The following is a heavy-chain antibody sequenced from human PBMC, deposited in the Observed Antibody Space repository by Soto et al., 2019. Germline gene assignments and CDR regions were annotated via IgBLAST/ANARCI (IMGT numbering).Heavy chain of an antibody. CDR2: ANPILSLS. CDR1: GDTFNFYS. Sequence: QVQLVQSGAEVKRPGASVTVSCKASGDTFNFYSINWVRQAPGLGLEWLGRANPILSLSNYAQRFQGRVTMTADKSTSTAYMILNSLKSEDTAIYYCATSYGSGYRAFDSWGQGALVTVSS. V-gene: IGHV1-69*02. D-gene: IGHD3-10*01. CDR3: ATSYGSGYRAFDS. J-gene: IGHJ4*02.